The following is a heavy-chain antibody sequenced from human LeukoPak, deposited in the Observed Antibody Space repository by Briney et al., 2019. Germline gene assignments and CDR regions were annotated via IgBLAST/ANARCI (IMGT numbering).Heavy chain of an antibody. CDR3: AKPGFPGSEKTVAF. J-gene: IGHJ4*01. Sequence: HTGGSLRLSCAASGFTFASYAMSWVRQTPGKGLEWVSVISGSGGTTYYADSVKGRFTISRDNSKNTLYLQMNSLRAEDTAVYSGAKPGFPGSEKTVAFWG. CDR2: ISGSGGTT. V-gene: IGHV3-23*01. D-gene: IGHD2-21*02. CDR1: GFTFASYA.